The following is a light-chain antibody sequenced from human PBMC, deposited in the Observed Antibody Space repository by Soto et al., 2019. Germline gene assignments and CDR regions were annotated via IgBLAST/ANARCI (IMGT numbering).Light chain of an antibody. Sequence: ETVLTQSPATLSLSPGEIATLSCRASQSVSSNLAWYQQKPGQAPRLLIYDASNRATGIPARFSGSGSGTDFTLTISSLEPEDFAVYYCQQRSNWLTFGGGTKVDI. CDR3: QQRSNWLT. CDR2: DAS. J-gene: IGKJ4*01. V-gene: IGKV3-11*01. CDR1: QSVSSN.